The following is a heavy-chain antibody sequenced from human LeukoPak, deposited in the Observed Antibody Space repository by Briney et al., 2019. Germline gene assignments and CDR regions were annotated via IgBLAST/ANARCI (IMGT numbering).Heavy chain of an antibody. CDR2: ISYDGSNK. D-gene: IGHD3-16*02. Sequence: GGSLRLSCAASGFTFSSYAMHWVRQAPGKGLEWVAVISYDGSNKYYEDSVKGRITISRDNSKNTLYLQMNSLSAEDTAVYYCARDYQSTHYSYYGMDVWGQGTTVTVSS. CDR1: GFTFSSYA. V-gene: IGHV3-30-3*01. CDR3: ARDYQSTHYSYYGMDV. J-gene: IGHJ6*02.